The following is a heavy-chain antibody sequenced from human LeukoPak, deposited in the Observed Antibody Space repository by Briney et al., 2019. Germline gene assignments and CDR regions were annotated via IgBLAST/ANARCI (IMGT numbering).Heavy chain of an antibody. CDR3: ARSAHYDILTGVDY. Sequence: PGGSLRLSCAASGFTFSSYGMHWVRQAPGKGLEWVAVISYDGSNKYYADSVKGRFTISRDNSKNTLYPQMNSLRAEDTAVYYCARSAHYDILTGVDYWGQGTLVTVSS. CDR1: GFTFSSYG. CDR2: ISYDGSNK. D-gene: IGHD3-9*01. V-gene: IGHV3-30*03. J-gene: IGHJ4*02.